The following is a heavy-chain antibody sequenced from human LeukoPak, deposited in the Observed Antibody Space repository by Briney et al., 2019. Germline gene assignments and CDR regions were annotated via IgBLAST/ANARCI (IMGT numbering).Heavy chain of an antibody. J-gene: IGHJ5*02. CDR3: ATVSSPPA. D-gene: IGHD2-2*01. CDR2: IWPSDSDA. Sequence: GESRKISCKASGYAFTSYWIGWVRQMPGKGLEWMGIIWPSDSDARYSPSFQGQVTISADKSITTAYLQWSSPKASDAAMYYCATVSSPPAWGPGTLGTVSS. V-gene: IGHV5-51*01. CDR1: GYAFTSYW.